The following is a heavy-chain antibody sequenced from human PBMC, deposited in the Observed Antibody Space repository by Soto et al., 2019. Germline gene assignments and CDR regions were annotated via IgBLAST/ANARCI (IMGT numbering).Heavy chain of an antibody. D-gene: IGHD2-15*01. Sequence: PGGSLRLSCASSGFTCSSYWMSLVRQAPGKGLEWVANIKQDGSEKYYVDSVKGRFTISRDNAKNSLYLQMNSLRAKDTAVYYCARGCQDGYYFDYWGQGTLVTVSS. CDR1: GFTCSSYW. V-gene: IGHV3-7*01. CDR3: ARGCQDGYYFDY. CDR2: IKQDGSEK. J-gene: IGHJ4*02.